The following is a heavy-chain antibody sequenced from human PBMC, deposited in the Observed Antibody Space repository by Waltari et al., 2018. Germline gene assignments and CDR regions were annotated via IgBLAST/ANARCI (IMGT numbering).Heavy chain of an antibody. V-gene: IGHV3-7*01. Sequence: EVQLVESGGGLVQPGGSLRLSCAASGFTFSSYWMSWVRQAPGKGLEWGANIKQDGSEKYYVDSVKGRFTISRDNAKNSLYLQMNSLRAEDTAVYYCARVAAAGTGDYDYWGQGTLVTVSS. CDR2: IKQDGSEK. CDR1: GFTFSSYW. J-gene: IGHJ4*02. D-gene: IGHD6-13*01. CDR3: ARVAAAGTGDYDY.